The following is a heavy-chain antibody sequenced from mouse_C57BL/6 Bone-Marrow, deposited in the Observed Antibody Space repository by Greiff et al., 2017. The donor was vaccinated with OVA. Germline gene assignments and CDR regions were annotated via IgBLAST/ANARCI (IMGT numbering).Heavy chain of an antibody. CDR1: GFTFSDYG. Sequence: EVKLMESGGGLVKPGGSLKLSCAASGFTFSDYGMHWVRQAPEKGLEWVAYISIGRSTIYYADPVKGRFTISRDNAKNTLFLQMTSLRSEDTAMYYCARHYLYAMDYWGQGTSVTVSS. D-gene: IGHD5-5*01. J-gene: IGHJ4*01. V-gene: IGHV5-17*01. CDR2: ISIGRSTI. CDR3: ARHYLYAMDY.